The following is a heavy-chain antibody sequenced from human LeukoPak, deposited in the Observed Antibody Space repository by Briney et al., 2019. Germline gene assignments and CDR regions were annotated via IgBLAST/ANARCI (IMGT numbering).Heavy chain of an antibody. V-gene: IGHV1-8*01. CDR1: GYTFTSYD. Sequence: ASVKVSCKASGYTFTSYDINWVRQATGQGLEWMGWMNPNSGNTGYAQKFQGRVTMTRDTSISTAYMELSSLRSEDTAVYYCARARRAVAGQYYFDYWGQGTLVTVSS. J-gene: IGHJ4*02. CDR2: MNPNSGNT. CDR3: ARARRAVAGQYYFDY. D-gene: IGHD6-19*01.